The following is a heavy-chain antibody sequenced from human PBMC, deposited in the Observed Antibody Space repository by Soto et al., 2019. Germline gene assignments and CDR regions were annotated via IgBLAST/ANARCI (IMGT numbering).Heavy chain of an antibody. V-gene: IGHV1-2*04. Sequence: QVQLVQSGAEVKKPGASVKVSCKASGYTFTGYYMHWVRQAPGQGLEWMGWINPNSGGTNYAQKFQGWVTMTRDTSISAAYMELSRLRSDDTAVYYCARSGGVYDSCGYYPYYFDYWGQGTLVTVSS. CDR3: ARSGGVYDSCGYYPYYFDY. J-gene: IGHJ4*02. CDR2: INPNSGGT. CDR1: GYTFTGYY. D-gene: IGHD3-22*01.